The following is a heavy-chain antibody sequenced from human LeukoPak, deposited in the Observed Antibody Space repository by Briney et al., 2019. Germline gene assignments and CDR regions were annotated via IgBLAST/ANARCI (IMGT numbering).Heavy chain of an antibody. CDR2: IIPILGIA. Sequence: GASVKVSCKASGGTFSSYAISWVRQAPGQGLEWMGRIIPILGIANYAQKFQGRVTITADKSTSTAYMELSSLRSEDTAVYYCARSRFCSSTSCYYVSDFQHWGQGTLVTVSS. D-gene: IGHD2-2*01. J-gene: IGHJ1*01. CDR1: GGTFSSYA. CDR3: ARSRFCSSTSCYYVSDFQH. V-gene: IGHV1-69*04.